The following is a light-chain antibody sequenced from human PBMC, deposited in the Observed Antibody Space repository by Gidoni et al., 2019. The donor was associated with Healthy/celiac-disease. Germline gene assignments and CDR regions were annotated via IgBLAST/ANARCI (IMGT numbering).Light chain of an antibody. CDR2: AAS. V-gene: IGKV1-9*01. CDR1: QGISSY. J-gene: IGKJ1*01. Sequence: IQLTQSPSSLSASVGDRVTITCRASQGISSYLAWYQQKPGKAPNLLIYAASTLQSGVPSRFSGSGSGTDFTLTISSLQPEDFATYYCLQLNSYPRTFGQGTKVEI. CDR3: LQLNSYPRT.